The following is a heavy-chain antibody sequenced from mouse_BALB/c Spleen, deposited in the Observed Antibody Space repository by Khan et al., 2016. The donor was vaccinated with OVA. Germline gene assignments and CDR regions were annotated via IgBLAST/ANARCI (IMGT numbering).Heavy chain of an antibody. D-gene: IGHD3-2*02. CDR3: ARAGYGGFAF. V-gene: IGHV1-81*01. CDR2: IYPGSGYP. J-gene: IGHJ3*01. Sequence: QVQLQQSGPELVKPGASVKMSCKASGYTFTDFLISWVKQRKGQGLEWIGEIYPGSGYPYYNEKFKGKATLTSDKSSNTAYMQLSNLTSEGSAVYFCARAGYGGFAFWGQGTLVTVSA. CDR1: GYTFTDFL.